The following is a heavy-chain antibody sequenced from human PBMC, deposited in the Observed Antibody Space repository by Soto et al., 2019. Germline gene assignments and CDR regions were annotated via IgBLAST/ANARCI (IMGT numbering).Heavy chain of an antibody. J-gene: IGHJ6*02. CDR1: GFNFRIYT. CDR2: ISQTGDYI. Sequence: SGGSLRLSCVGSGFNFRIYTMNWVRQAPGKGPEWVSSISQTGDYIFYADSVKGRFTISRDNSKNTLYLQMNSLRAEDTAVYYCAKDGRYCSSTSCDTTYGMDVWGQGTTVTVSS. D-gene: IGHD2-2*01. CDR3: AKDGRYCSSTSCDTTYGMDV. V-gene: IGHV3-21*01.